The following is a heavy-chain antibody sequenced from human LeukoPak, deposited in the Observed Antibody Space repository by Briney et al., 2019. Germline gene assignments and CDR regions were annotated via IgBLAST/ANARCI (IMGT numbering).Heavy chain of an antibody. CDR1: GVTPRSYV. J-gene: IGHJ6*01. Sequence: GGSPRPSCAASGVTPRSYVTQSGRPAPHKGEEWVAVISYDGTKQYYADYVKCRFTISRDNSKNTLYLQRHSLRAEDTAVYYCAKDVAGRHVWGQGTTVTVPS. CDR3: AKDVAGRHV. D-gene: IGHD6-19*01. CDR2: ISYDGTKQ. V-gene: IGHV3-30*18.